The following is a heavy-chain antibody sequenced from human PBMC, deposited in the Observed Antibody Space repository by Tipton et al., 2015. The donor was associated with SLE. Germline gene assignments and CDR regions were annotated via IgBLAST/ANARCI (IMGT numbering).Heavy chain of an antibody. V-gene: IGHV4-39*07. CDR3: ARLEYYYDTSAYYGID. D-gene: IGHD3-22*01. Sequence: LRLSCTVSGGSISSSSYYWGWIRQPPGKGLQWIESMYSRGSTYYNPSLKSRVTTSVDTSKNQFSLKLTSVTAADTAVYYCARLEYYYDTSAYYGIDWGQGTLVTVSS. CDR2: MYSRGST. J-gene: IGHJ4*02. CDR1: GGSISSSSYY.